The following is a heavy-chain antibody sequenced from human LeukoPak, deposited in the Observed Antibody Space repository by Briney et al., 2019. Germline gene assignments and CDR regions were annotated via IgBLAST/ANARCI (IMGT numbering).Heavy chain of an antibody. CDR2: IYSSGST. CDR3: ARHVGIHLWSLYFDY. CDR1: GGSISSYY. V-gene: IGHV4-59*08. D-gene: IGHD5-18*01. J-gene: IGHJ4*02. Sequence: SETLCLTCIVSGGSISSYYWSWIRQPPGKGLEWIGYIYSSGSTDYNPSLKSRVTISLDTSNHQFSLKLTSVTAADTAVYYCARHVGIHLWSLYFDYWGQGSLVTVSS.